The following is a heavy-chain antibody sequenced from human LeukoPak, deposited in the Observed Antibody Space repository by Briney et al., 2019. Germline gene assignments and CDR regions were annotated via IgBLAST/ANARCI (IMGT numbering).Heavy chain of an antibody. Sequence: ASVKVSCKASGYTFSGYGISWVRQAPGPGHEWMGWISAYNGNTNYRQKLQGRVTITTDTSTSTAYMDLRSLRSDDTAIYYCARDSPDGSGTYYNDSPDYWGQGTLVTVSS. CDR1: GYTFSGYG. J-gene: IGHJ4*02. D-gene: IGHD3-10*01. CDR2: ISAYNGNT. CDR3: ARDSPDGSGTYYNDSPDY. V-gene: IGHV1-18*01.